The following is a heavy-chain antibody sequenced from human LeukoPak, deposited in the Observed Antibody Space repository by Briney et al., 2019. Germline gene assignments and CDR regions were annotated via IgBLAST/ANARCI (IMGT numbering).Heavy chain of an antibody. Sequence: GGSLRLSCAASGFTFNNYAMSWVRQAPGKGLEWVAFIQYNGNNKYYADSVKGRFTISRDNSRNTLYLQMTSLRAEDTAVYYCSKEGSEGSIVVPTTTAFDLWGQGTMVTVSS. CDR3: SKEGSEGSIVVPTTTAFDL. CDR1: GFTFNNYA. V-gene: IGHV3-30*02. D-gene: IGHD2-2*01. J-gene: IGHJ3*01. CDR2: IQYNGNNK.